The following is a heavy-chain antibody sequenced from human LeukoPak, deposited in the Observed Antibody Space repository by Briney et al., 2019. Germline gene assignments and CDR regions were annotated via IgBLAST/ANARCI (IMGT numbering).Heavy chain of an antibody. Sequence: QSGGSLRLSCAASGFTFSSYAMHWVRQAPGKGLEWVAVISYDGSNKYYADSVKGRFTISRDNSKNTLYLQMNSLRAEDTAVYYCARDSGYFDYWGQGTLVTVSS. CDR3: ARDSGYFDY. D-gene: IGHD1-1*01. CDR1: GFTFSSYA. V-gene: IGHV3-30-3*01. CDR2: ISYDGSNK. J-gene: IGHJ4*02.